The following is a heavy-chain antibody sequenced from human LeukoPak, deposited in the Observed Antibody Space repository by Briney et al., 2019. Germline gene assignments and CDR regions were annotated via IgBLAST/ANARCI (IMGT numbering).Heavy chain of an antibody. CDR2: IKQDGTDK. CDR3: ARGRWGSGYYFDY. V-gene: IGHV3-7*01. D-gene: IGHD6-25*01. J-gene: IGHJ4*02. CDR1: GFTFSSFW. Sequence: GGSLRLSCAASGFTFSSFWMTWVRQAPGKRLEYVANIKQDGTDKYYVGSVKGRFTISRDNAKNSLYLQMSSLRAEDTAAYYCARGRWGSGYYFDYWGQGTLVTVSS.